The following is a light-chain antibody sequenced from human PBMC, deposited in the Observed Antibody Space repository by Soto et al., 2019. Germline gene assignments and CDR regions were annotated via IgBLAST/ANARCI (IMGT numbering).Light chain of an antibody. J-gene: IGKJ1*01. CDR2: GAF. CDR1: QSVSSTY. CDR3: QQYGSSPWT. V-gene: IGKV3-20*01. Sequence: EIVLTHSPGTLSLSPWERATLSSSASQSVSSTYLAWYQHKPGQAPRLLIYGAFSRATGIPDRFSGSGSGTDFTLTISRLEPEDFAVYYCQQYGSSPWTFGQGTKVDI.